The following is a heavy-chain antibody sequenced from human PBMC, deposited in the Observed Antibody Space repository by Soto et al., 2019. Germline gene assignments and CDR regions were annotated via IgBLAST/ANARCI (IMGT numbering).Heavy chain of an antibody. D-gene: IGHD3-3*01. Sequence: ASVKGSCKASGYTFTGYYMHWVRQAPGQGLEWMGWINPNSGGTNYAQKFQGRVTMTRDTSISTAYMELSRLRSDDTAVYYCARVPAKYYDFWSGFIDYWGQGTLVTVSS. CDR3: ARVPAKYYDFWSGFIDY. CDR1: GYTFTGYY. J-gene: IGHJ4*02. CDR2: INPNSGGT. V-gene: IGHV1-2*02.